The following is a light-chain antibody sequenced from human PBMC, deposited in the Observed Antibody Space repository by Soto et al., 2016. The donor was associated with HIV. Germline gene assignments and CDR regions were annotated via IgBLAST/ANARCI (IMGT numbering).Light chain of an antibody. CDR3: NSRDSSDNHVV. J-gene: IGLJ2*01. CDR1: NLRSYY. Sequence: SSELTQDPAVSVALGQTVRITCQGDNLRSYYASWYQQKPGQAPVLVIYDKNNRPSGIPDRFSGSSSGNTASLTITGAQAEDEADYYCNSRDSSDNHVVFGGGTKLTVL. V-gene: IGLV3-19*01. CDR2: DKN.